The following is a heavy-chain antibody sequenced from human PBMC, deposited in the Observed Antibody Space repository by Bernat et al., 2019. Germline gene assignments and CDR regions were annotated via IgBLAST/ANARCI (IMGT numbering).Heavy chain of an antibody. CDR3: ARGDYYGSGSYYIAGVPYDY. J-gene: IGHJ4*02. V-gene: IGHV4-59*12. Sequence: QVQLQESGPGLVKPSETLSLTCTVSGGSISSYYWSWIRQPPGKGLEWIGYIYYSGSTNYNPSLKSRVTISVDTSKNQFSLKLSSVTAADTAVYYCARGDYYGSGSYYIAGVPYDYWGQGTLVTVSS. D-gene: IGHD3-10*01. CDR1: GGSISSYY. CDR2: IYYSGST.